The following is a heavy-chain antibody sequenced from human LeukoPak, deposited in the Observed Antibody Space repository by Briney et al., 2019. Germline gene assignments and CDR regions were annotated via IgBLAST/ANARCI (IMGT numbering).Heavy chain of an antibody. J-gene: IGHJ3*02. D-gene: IGHD5-24*01. Sequence: SVKVSCTASGGTFSSYAISWVRQAPGQGLEWMGRIIPIFGIANYAQKFQGRVTITADKSTSTAYMELSSLRSEDTAVYYCAREEVEMATGGAFDIWGQGTMVTVSS. CDR3: AREEVEMATGGAFDI. V-gene: IGHV1-69*04. CDR2: IIPIFGIA. CDR1: GGTFSSYA.